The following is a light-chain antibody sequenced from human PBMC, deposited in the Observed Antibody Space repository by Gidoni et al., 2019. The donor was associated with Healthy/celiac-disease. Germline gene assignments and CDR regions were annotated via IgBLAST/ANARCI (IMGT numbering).Light chain of an antibody. J-gene: IGKJ1*01. CDR1: QSISNY. CDR2: TAS. CDR3: QQSYSTLWT. V-gene: IGKV1-39*01. Sequence: IQMTQSPSSLSASVGDRVTITCRASQSISNYLNWYQQKPGKAPKLLIYTASSLQSGVPSRFSGSGSGTDFTLTISSLQPEDFATYYCQQSYSTLWTFGQGTQVEIK.